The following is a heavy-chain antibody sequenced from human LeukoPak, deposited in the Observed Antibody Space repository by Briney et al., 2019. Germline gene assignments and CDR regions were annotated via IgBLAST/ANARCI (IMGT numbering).Heavy chain of an antibody. CDR1: GGTFSSYA. J-gene: IGHJ4*02. V-gene: IGHV1-69*05. CDR3: AREGVAGLNYSDY. D-gene: IGHD3-10*01. CDR2: IIPIFGTA. Sequence: ASVKVSCKASGGTFSSYAISWVRQAPGQGLEWMGGIIPIFGTANYAQKFQGRVTITTDESTSTAYMELSSLRSEDTAVYYCAREGVAGLNYSDYWGQGTLVTVSS.